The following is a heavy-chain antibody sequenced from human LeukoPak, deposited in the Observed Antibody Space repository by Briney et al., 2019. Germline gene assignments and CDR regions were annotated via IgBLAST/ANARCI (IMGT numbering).Heavy chain of an antibody. CDR3: ARLQWLSTPFFDY. CDR1: GASISSGSYY. CDR2: VYTSGST. J-gene: IGHJ4*02. V-gene: IGHV4-61*02. D-gene: IGHD6-19*01. Sequence: SQTLSLTCTVSGASISSGSYYWSWIRQPAGKGLEWIGRVYTSGSTNYNPSLKSRVNISLDTPKNQFSLKLISVTAADTAVYFCARLQWLSTPFFDYWGQGTLVTVSS.